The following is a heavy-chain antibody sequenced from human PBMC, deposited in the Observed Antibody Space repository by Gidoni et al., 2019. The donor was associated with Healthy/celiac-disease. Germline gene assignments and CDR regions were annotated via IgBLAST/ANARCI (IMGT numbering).Heavy chain of an antibody. CDR2: IIPILGIA. V-gene: IGHV1-69*09. D-gene: IGHD5-12*01. Sequence: QVQLVQSGAEVTKPGSSLKVSCKASGGTFSSYATSWVRQAPGQGLEWMGRIIPILGIANYAQKCQGRVTITADKSTSTAYMELSSLRSEDTAVYYCAREGTEMATIWGVYYYYGMDVWGQGTTVTVSS. J-gene: IGHJ6*02. CDR1: GGTFSSYA. CDR3: AREGTEMATIWGVYYYYGMDV.